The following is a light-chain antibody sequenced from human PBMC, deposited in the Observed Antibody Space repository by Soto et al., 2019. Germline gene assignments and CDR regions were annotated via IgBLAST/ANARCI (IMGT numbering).Light chain of an antibody. CDR3: QQNNSLYP. J-gene: IGKJ2*01. Sequence: DIQMTQSPSTLSASVGDRVTITCRASQSISSWLAWYQQKPGKAPKLLIYKASSLESGVPSRFSGSGSGTEFTLTISSLQPDDFATYYSQQNNSLYPFGQGTKLEIK. CDR1: QSISSW. V-gene: IGKV1-5*03. CDR2: KAS.